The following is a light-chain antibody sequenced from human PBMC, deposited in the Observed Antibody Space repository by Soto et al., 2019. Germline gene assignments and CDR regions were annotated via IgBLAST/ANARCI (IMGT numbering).Light chain of an antibody. V-gene: IGLV2-8*01. CDR2: DVS. J-gene: IGLJ1*01. Sequence: QSALTQPPSASGSLGQSVTISCTGTSSDVGGYNYVSWYQQHPGKAPKLLIYDVSHRPSGVPDRFSGSKSGNTASLPVSGLQADDEADYYCSSYAGSNNLDFGTGTKVTVL. CDR3: SSYAGSNNLD. CDR1: SSDVGGYNY.